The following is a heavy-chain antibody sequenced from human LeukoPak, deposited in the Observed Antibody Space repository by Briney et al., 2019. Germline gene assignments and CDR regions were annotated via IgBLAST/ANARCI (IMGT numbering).Heavy chain of an antibody. J-gene: IGHJ5*02. CDR3: ARGRYNWKGEGENWFDP. D-gene: IGHD1-20*01. V-gene: IGHV3-21*01. Sequence: GGSLRLSCAASGFTISTYSMNWVRQAPGKGLEWVSSISGSISYIYYADSLKGRFTISRDNAKNSLYLQMNSLRAEDTALYYCARGRYNWKGEGENWFDPWGQGTLVTVSS. CDR1: GFTISTYS. CDR2: ISGSISYI.